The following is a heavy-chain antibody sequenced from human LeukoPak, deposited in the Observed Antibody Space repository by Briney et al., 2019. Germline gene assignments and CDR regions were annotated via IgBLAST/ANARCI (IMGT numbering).Heavy chain of an antibody. CDR3: ARLPVGVAVAGKGALDY. D-gene: IGHD6-19*01. CDR1: GGSIISHY. V-gene: IGHV4-59*11. CDR2: IYYSGNT. J-gene: IGHJ4*02. Sequence: TSETLSLTCKVSGGSIISHYWSWIRQPPGKGLEWIGYIYYSGNTNYNPSLKSRVTISVDTSKNQVSLKLSSVTAADTAVYYCARLPVGVAVAGKGALDYWGQGTLVTVSS.